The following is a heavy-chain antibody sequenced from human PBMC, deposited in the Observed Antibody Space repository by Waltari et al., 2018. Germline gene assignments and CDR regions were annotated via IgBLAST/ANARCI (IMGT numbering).Heavy chain of an antibody. D-gene: IGHD1-26*01. Sequence: QLQLQESGPGLVKPSETLSLTCTVSGGSISSSSYYWGWIRQPPGKGLEWIGSIYYSGLTYYNPSLKSRVSISVDTSKYQFSLKLSSVTAADTAVYYCARDDPINAATFDYWGQGTLVNVSS. V-gene: IGHV4-39*07. J-gene: IGHJ4*02. CDR3: ARDDPINAATFDY. CDR2: IYYSGLT. CDR1: GGSISSSSYY.